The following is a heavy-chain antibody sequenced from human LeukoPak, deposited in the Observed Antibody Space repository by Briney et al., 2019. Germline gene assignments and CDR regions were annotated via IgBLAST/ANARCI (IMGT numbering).Heavy chain of an antibody. J-gene: IGHJ6*03. D-gene: IGHD1-14*01. CDR2: ISSSSSYI. CDR1: GFTFSSYE. CDR3: ARDKAGTTPYYYYSMDV. Sequence: GGSLRLSCAASGFTFSSYEMNWVRQAPGKGLEWVSSISSSSSYIYYADSVKGRFTISRDNAKNSLYLQMNSLRAEDTAVYYCARDKAGTTPYYYYSMDVWGKGTTVTVSS. V-gene: IGHV3-21*01.